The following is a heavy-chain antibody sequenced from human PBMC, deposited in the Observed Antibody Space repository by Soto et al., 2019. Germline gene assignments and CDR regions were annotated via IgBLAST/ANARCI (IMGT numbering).Heavy chain of an antibody. Sequence: QVQLVESGGGLVKPGGSLRLSCAASGFTFSNYYMSWVRQAPGKGLEWVSYISSIGTNRYYAEAVEGRFTISRDNAKKSLYRQMNSLTAEDTAVYYCARAREYSPDGLDVWGQGTTVTVSS. CDR3: ARAREYSPDGLDV. J-gene: IGHJ6*02. CDR1: GFTFSNYY. CDR2: ISSIGTNR. D-gene: IGHD5-12*01. V-gene: IGHV3-11*01.